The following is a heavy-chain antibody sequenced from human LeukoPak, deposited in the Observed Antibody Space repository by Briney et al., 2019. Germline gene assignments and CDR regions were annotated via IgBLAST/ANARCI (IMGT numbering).Heavy chain of an antibody. CDR2: IYPGDSDT. Sequence: GESLKISCKGSGYSFASYWIGWVRQMPGKGLEWMGIIYPGDSDTRYSPSFQGQVTISADKSISTAYLQWSSLKASDTAMYYSARHKVSQGYCSSISCPSKRLDPWGQGTLVTVSS. CDR3: ARHKVSQGYCSSISCPSKRLDP. J-gene: IGHJ5*02. V-gene: IGHV5-51*01. CDR1: GYSFASYW. D-gene: IGHD2-2*01.